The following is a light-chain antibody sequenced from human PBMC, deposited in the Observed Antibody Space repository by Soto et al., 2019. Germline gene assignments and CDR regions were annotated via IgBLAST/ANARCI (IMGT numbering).Light chain of an antibody. J-gene: IGKJ2*01. CDR1: QSVSSN. Sequence: EIVMTQSPATLSVSPGERATLSCRASQSVSSNLAWYQQKPGQAPRLLIYGASTRATGIPARFSGSGSGTEFTPTISSLQSEDFAVYYCQQDNNWPPYTFGQGTKVEIK. V-gene: IGKV3-15*01. CDR2: GAS. CDR3: QQDNNWPPYT.